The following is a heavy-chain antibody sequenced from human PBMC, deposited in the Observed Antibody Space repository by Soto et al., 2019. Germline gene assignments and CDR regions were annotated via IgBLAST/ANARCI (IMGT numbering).Heavy chain of an antibody. J-gene: IGHJ6*02. D-gene: IGHD7-27*01. CDR2: IKQDGSEK. CDR1: GFTFSSYW. CDR3: ARGLRQLGLGYYYYGMDV. V-gene: IGHV3-7*05. Sequence: EVQLVESGGGLVQPGGSLRLSCAASGFTFSSYWMSWVRQAPGKGLEWVANIKQDGSEKYYVDSVKGRFTISRDNAKNSLYLQMNSLRAEDTAVYYCARGLRQLGLGYYYYGMDVWGQGTTVTVSS.